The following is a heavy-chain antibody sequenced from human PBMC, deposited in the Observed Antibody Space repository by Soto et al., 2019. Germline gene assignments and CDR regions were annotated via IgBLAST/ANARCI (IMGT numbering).Heavy chain of an antibody. CDR3: VRDLYRNHFWYSTRCHH. D-gene: IGHD2-21*01. J-gene: IGHJ5*02. CDR2: ISYDGNNN. CDR1: GFTFKNYA. V-gene: IGHV3-30-3*01. Sequence: GGSLRLSCAASGFTFKNYALHWVRQAPGRGLEWVAAISYDGNNNNYAESVKGRVTTSRDNNKNTVSLKMNNLGTEDTALYYCVRDLYRNHFWYSTRCHHWGQGTLVTVSS.